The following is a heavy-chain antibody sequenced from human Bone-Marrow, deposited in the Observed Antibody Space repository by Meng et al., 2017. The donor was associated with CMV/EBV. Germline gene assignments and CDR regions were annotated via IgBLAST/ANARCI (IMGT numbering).Heavy chain of an antibody. CDR1: SSGVYY. CDR3: ARDRIAVAGTNYYYGMDV. J-gene: IGHJ6*02. CDR2: IYYSGST. V-gene: IGHV4-31*02. D-gene: IGHD6-19*01. Sequence: SSGVYYWSWLRQHPGKGLAWIGYIYYSGSTYYNPSLKSRVTISVDTSKNQFSLKLSSVTAADTAVYYCARDRIAVAGTNYYYGMDVWGQGTTVTVSS.